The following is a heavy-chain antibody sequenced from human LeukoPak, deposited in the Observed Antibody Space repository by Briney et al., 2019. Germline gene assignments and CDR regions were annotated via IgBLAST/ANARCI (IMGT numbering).Heavy chain of an antibody. J-gene: IGHJ4*02. V-gene: IGHV3-30-3*01. D-gene: IGHD6-19*01. Sequence: GRSLRLSCAASGSTFSSYAMHWVRQAPGKGLEWVAVISYDGSNKYYADSVKGRFTISRDNSKNTLYLQMNSLRAEDTAVYYCARTYSSGWYGDYWGQGTLVTVSS. CDR1: GSTFSSYA. CDR3: ARTYSSGWYGDY. CDR2: ISYDGSNK.